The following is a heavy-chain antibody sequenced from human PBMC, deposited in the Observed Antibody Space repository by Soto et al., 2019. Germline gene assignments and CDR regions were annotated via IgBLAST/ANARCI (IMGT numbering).Heavy chain of an antibody. CDR1: GFTFSSYA. Sequence: EVQLLESGGGLVQPGGSLRLSCAASGFTFSSYAMSWVRQAPGKGLEWVSAISGSGGSTYYADSVKGRFTISRDNSKNTLYLQMNSRRAEDTAVYYCAKCRGYSSSSLVCHYFDYWGQGTLVTVSS. V-gene: IGHV3-23*01. J-gene: IGHJ4*02. CDR3: AKCRGYSSSSLVCHYFDY. CDR2: ISGSGGST. D-gene: IGHD6-6*01.